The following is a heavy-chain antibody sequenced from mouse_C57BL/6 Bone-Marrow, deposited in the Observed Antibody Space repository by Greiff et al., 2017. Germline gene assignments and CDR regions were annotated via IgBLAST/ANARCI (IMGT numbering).Heavy chain of an antibody. D-gene: IGHD2-1*01. Sequence: VQLQQSGPELVKPGASVKISCKASGYAFSSSGMNWVKQRPGKGLEWIGRIYPGDGDTNYNGKFKGKATLTADKSSSTAYMHLGSLTSEDSAVYFGARGNGNYGWFAYGGQGTLVTVAA. V-gene: IGHV1-82*01. CDR1: GYAFSSSG. CDR2: IYPGDGDT. CDR3: ARGNGNYGWFAY. J-gene: IGHJ3*01.